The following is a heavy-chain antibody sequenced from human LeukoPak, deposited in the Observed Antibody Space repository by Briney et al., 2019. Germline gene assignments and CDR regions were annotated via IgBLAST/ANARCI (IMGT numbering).Heavy chain of an antibody. CDR3: ATRKGLSGLGAFDI. CDR2: ISYGSSYI. J-gene: IGHJ3*02. CDR1: GFSFSTYS. V-gene: IGHV3-21*01. D-gene: IGHD2-8*02. Sequence: GGSLRLSCAASGFSFSTYSMNWVRQAPGKGLEWVSCISYGSSYIYYADSVKGRFTISRDNANKSLYLQMNSLRAEDTAVYYCATRKGLSGLGAFDIWGQGTMVTVSS.